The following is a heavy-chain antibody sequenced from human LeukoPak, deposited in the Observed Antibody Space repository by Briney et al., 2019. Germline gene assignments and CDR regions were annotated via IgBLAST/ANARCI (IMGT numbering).Heavy chain of an antibody. Sequence: PSETLSLTCTVSGGSISSYYWSWIRQPPGKGLEWIGYIYYSGTTNYNPSLKSRVTISVDTSKNQFSLKLSSVTAADTAVYYCARHRAGYCSGGSCYRPYYFDYWAREPWSPSPQ. CDR3: ARHRAGYCSGGSCYRPYYFDY. CDR1: GGSISSYY. V-gene: IGHV4-59*08. CDR2: IYYSGTT. J-gene: IGHJ4*02. D-gene: IGHD2-15*01.